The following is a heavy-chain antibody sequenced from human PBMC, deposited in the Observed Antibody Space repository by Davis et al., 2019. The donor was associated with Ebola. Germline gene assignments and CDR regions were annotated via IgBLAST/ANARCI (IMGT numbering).Heavy chain of an antibody. CDR1: GGSISSGSSY. J-gene: IGHJ5*02. Sequence: SETLSLTCTVSGGSISSGSSYWSWIRQPAGKGLEWIGHIYYAGSTNYNPSLKSRVTISIDTSKNQVSLRLTSVTAADTAVYYCVRHPDNDWFDPWGQGTLVTVSS. D-gene: IGHD5-24*01. CDR3: VRHPDNDWFDP. CDR2: IYYAGST. V-gene: IGHV4-61*09.